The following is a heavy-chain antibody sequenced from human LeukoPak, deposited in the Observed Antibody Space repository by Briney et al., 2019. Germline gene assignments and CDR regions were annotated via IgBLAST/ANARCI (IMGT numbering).Heavy chain of an antibody. CDR2: MSSDGSND. Sequence: GGSLRLSCAASGFPFSTYSMHWVRQAPGKGLEWVAVMSSDGSNDNYANSVKGRFTISRDNSKNALYSQMNTLRAEDTAVYYCAREKYCTPTDCLHGRFYFNSWGQGTPVTVSS. CDR1: GFPFSTYS. V-gene: IGHV3-30*04. CDR3: AREKYCTPTDCLHGRFYFNS. J-gene: IGHJ4*02. D-gene: IGHD2-8*01.